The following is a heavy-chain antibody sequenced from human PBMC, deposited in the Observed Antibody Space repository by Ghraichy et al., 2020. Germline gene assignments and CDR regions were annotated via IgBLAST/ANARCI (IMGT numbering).Heavy chain of an antibody. CDR1: GGSISSGNYY. J-gene: IGHJ4*02. CDR2: IYYSGST. D-gene: IGHD3-22*01. CDR3: ARHYYDSSGYSILFDY. Sequence: SETLSLTCTVSGGSISSGNYYWGWIRQPPGKGLDWIGTIYYSGSTYYNPSLKNRVTISIDTSKNQFSLRLSSVTAADTAVYYCARHYYDSSGYSILFDYWGQGTPVTVSS. V-gene: IGHV4-39*01.